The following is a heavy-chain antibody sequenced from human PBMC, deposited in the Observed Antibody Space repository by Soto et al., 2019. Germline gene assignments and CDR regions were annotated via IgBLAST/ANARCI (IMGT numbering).Heavy chain of an antibody. CDR1: GFTFSSYS. CDR3: AKMVTKDSSSWYPTPDAFDI. J-gene: IGHJ3*02. CDR2: ISYDGSNK. D-gene: IGHD6-13*01. V-gene: IGHV3-30*18. Sequence: QVQLVESGGGVVQPGRSLRLSCAASGFTFSSYSMHWVRQAPGKGLEWVAVISYDGSNKYYADSVKGRFTISRDNSKNTLYLQMNSLRAEDTAVYYCAKMVTKDSSSWYPTPDAFDIWGQGTMVTVSS.